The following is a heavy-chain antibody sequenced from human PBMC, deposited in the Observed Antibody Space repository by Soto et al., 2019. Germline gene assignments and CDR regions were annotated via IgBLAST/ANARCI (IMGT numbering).Heavy chain of an antibody. CDR3: ARARRETFDP. J-gene: IGHJ5*02. D-gene: IGHD1-26*01. V-gene: IGHV4-4*02. Sequence: PSETLSLTCAVSGGSMYSSNWWSWVRQPPGKGLEWIGYIYHSGSTYYDPSLKSRVTISVDRSKNQFSLKLSSVTAADTAVYYCARARRETFDPWGQGTLVTVS. CDR2: IYHSGST. CDR1: GGSMYSSNW.